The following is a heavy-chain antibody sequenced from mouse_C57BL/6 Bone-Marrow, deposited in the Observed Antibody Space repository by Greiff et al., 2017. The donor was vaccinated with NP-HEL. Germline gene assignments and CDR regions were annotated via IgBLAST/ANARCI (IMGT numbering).Heavy chain of an antibody. D-gene: IGHD4-1*02. V-gene: IGHV2-2*01. CDR2: VWSGGST. J-gene: IGHJ1*03. Sequence: QVQLQQSGPGLVQPSQSLSITCTVSGFSLTSYGVHWVRHSPGKGLEWLGVVWSGGSTDYNAAFISRLSISKDNSKSQVFFKMNSLQADDTAIYYCARPNFHWYCDVWGTGTTVTVSS. CDR1: GFSLTSYG. CDR3: ARPNFHWYCDV.